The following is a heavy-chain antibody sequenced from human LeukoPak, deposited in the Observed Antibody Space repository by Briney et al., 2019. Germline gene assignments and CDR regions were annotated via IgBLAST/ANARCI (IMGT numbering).Heavy chain of an antibody. J-gene: IGHJ4*02. V-gene: IGHV3-30*04. CDR3: ARDSGYSTKWTVGY. D-gene: IGHD1-26*01. Sequence: GGSLRLSYAASGFTFSSYAMHWVRQAPGKGLEWVAVISSDGSSKYYADSVKGRFSISRDNSKNTLYLQMNSLRGADAAVYYCARDSGYSTKWTVGYWGQGTLVTVSS. CDR2: ISSDGSSK. CDR1: GFTFSSYA.